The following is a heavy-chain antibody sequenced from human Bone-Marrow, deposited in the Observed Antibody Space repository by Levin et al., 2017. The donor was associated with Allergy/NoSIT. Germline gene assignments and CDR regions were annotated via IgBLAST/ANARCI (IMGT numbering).Heavy chain of an antibody. J-gene: IGHJ4*02. Sequence: ASVKVSCRASGYIFTDLIMNWVRQAPGQGLEWMGWINTRTGDATYAQAFTGRFVFSLDTSASTAYVEISSLKAEDTAVYYCASIPSNTVTTAFDYWGQGTLITVSS. CDR3: ASIPSNTVTTAFDY. CDR2: INTRTGDA. D-gene: IGHD4-17*01. V-gene: IGHV7-4-1*01. CDR1: GYIFTDLI.